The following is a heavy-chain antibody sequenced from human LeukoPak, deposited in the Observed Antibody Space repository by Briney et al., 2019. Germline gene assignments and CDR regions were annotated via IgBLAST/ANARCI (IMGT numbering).Heavy chain of an antibody. CDR2: ISPFNGYT. Sequence: ASVKVSCKASGYTFSQYGISWVRQAPGQGLEWMGWISPFNGYTNYLQKIEGRVTLTTDTFTSTVYMEMRSLRSDDTAVYYCLRDRGILSGYYDWAPDYWGQGTSVTAYS. CDR1: GYTFSQYG. V-gene: IGHV1-18*04. J-gene: IGHJ4*02. CDR3: LRDRGILSGYYDWAPDY. D-gene: IGHD3-9*01.